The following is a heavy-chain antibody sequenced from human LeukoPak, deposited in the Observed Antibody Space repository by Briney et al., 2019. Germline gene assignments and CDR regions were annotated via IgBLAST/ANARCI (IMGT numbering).Heavy chain of an antibody. Sequence: GASVKASCKASGYTFTSYAMHWVRQAPGQRLEWMGWINAGNGNTKYSQKFQGRVTITRDTSASTAYMELSSLRSEDTAVYYCASWRLGQTREEHSWFDPWGQGTLVTVSS. D-gene: IGHD1/OR15-1a*01. V-gene: IGHV1-3*01. CDR1: GYTFTSYA. J-gene: IGHJ5*02. CDR3: ASWRLGQTREEHSWFDP. CDR2: INAGNGNT.